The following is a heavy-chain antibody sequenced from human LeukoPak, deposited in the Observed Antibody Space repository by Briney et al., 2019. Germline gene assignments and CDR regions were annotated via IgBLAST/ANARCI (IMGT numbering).Heavy chain of an antibody. CDR2: VYHGGST. CDR3: ARAYGLSYFDN. Sequence: PSETLSLTCAVSGGSISSSNWWSWVRQSPGKGLEWIGEVYHGGSTFYNSSLKGRVTIPLDKSKNQFSLKMTSVTAADTAVYYCARAYGLSYFDNWGQGTLVTVSS. J-gene: IGHJ4*02. V-gene: IGHV4-4*02. CDR1: GGSISSSNW. D-gene: IGHD4-17*01.